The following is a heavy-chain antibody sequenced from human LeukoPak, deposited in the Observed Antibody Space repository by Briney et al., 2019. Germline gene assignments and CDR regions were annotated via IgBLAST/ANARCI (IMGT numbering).Heavy chain of an antibody. CDR2: ISSSSSYI. V-gene: IGHV3-21*01. CDR3: VSSPYSSGPTFDY. CDR1: GFTFSSYG. Sequence: GGTLRLSCAASGFTFSSYGMSWVRQAPGKGLEWVSSISSSSSYIYYADSVKGRFTISRDNAKNSLYLQMNSLRAEDTAVYYCVSSPYSSGPTFDYWGQGTLVTVSS. D-gene: IGHD6-19*01. J-gene: IGHJ4*02.